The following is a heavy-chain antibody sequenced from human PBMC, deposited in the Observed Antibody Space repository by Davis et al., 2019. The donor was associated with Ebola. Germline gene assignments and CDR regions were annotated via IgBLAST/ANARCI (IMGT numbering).Heavy chain of an antibody. CDR3: AKEGESSGYSLYADRDFDY. V-gene: IGHV3-23*01. Sequence: GESLKISCVASGFTLSNSAMRWVXQAPGHVLACLSSITGGGDSTYYADSVKGRFTISRDNSKNTLFLHMNSLRAEDTAVYYCAKEGESSGYSLYADRDFDYWGQGTLVTVSS. D-gene: IGHD3-22*01. J-gene: IGHJ4*02. CDR2: ITGGGDST. CDR1: GFTLSNSA.